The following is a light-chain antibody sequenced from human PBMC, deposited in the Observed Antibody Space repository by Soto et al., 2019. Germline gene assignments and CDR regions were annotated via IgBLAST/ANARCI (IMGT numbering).Light chain of an antibody. Sequence: EIVLKQSPGTLSLSPGERATLSCRASQSVGNSYLVWYQQKPGQAPRLLIYGASTRATGIPDRFSGSGSGTHFTLTISILEPEDFAVYYCQQYGSSINTFGQGTRLDIK. CDR3: QQYGSSINT. J-gene: IGKJ5*01. CDR1: QSVGNSY. V-gene: IGKV3-20*01. CDR2: GAS.